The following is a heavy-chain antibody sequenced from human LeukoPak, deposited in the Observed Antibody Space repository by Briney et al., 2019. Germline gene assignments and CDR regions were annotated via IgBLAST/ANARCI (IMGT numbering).Heavy chain of an antibody. V-gene: IGHV4-4*07. CDR1: GVSISTYY. CDR2: MYIGGTR. CDR3: ARDLPRENSYAYGFWFDP. D-gene: IGHD3-16*01. J-gene: IGHJ5*02. Sequence: NPSETLSLTCSVSGVSISTYYWTWIRQPAGKGLEWIGRMYIGGTRNYDPSLKSRVTMSIDTSKNQFSLKLSSVTAADTAVYYCARDLPRENSYAYGFWFDPWGQGTLVTVSS.